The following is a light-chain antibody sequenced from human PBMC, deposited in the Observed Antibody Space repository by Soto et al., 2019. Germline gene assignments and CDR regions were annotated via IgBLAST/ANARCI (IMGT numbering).Light chain of an antibody. J-gene: IGKJ2*01. CDR3: QQYGRSPPYT. CDR1: QSVSSSY. Sequence: EIVLTQSPGPLSLSPGERATLSCRASQSVSSSYLAWYQQKPGQAPRLLIYGASSRATGIPDRFSGSGSGTDLTLTISRLEPEDFAVYFCQQYGRSPPYTFGQGTKVEI. V-gene: IGKV3-20*01. CDR2: GAS.